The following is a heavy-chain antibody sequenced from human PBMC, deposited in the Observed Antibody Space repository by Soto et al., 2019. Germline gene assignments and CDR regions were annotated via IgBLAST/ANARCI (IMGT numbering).Heavy chain of an antibody. J-gene: IGHJ4*02. Sequence: SETLSLTCTVSGGSISSYYWSWIRQPPGKGLEWIGYIYYSGSTNYNPSLKSRVTISVDTSKNQFSLKLSSVTAADTAVYYCATLGYCSGGSCYSGGWPPDYWGQGTLVTVSS. CDR2: IYYSGST. CDR1: GGSISSYY. D-gene: IGHD2-15*01. V-gene: IGHV4-59*01. CDR3: ATLGYCSGGSCYSGGWPPDY.